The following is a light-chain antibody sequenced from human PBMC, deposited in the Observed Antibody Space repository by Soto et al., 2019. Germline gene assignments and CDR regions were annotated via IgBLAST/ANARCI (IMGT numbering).Light chain of an antibody. CDR2: EGT. Sequence: QSALTQPASVSGSPGQSITISCTGKSSDFGTYNLVSWYQQYPGKAPKLIIYEGTKRPPGVSDRFSGSESGNTASLTISGLQTEDEADYYCCSHAGSSSLVFGGGTKLTVL. CDR3: CSHAGSSSLV. V-gene: IGLV2-23*01. J-gene: IGLJ3*02. CDR1: SSDFGTYNL.